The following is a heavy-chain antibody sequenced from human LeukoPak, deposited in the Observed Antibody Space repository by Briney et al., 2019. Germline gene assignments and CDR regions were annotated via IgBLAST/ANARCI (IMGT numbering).Heavy chain of an antibody. V-gene: IGHV4-30-2*01. Sequence: PSETLSLTCTVSGGSIRQPPGKGLAWIGYIYHSGSTYYNPSLKSRVTISVDRSKNQFSLKLSSVTAPDTAVYYCARAQGYQLPYWGQGTLVTVSS. CDR1: GGSI. D-gene: IGHD2-2*01. J-gene: IGHJ4*02. CDR2: IYHSGST. CDR3: ARAQGYQLPY.